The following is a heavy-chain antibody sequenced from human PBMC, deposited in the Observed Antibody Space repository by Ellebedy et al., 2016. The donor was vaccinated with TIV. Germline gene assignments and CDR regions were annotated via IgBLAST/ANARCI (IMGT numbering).Heavy chain of an antibody. CDR2: IDPVDSYI. D-gene: IGHD3-9*01. CDR3: ARQGDILTGGTVDV. CDR1: GYSFTNYW. J-gene: IGHJ6*02. Sequence: GESLKISCKGSGYSFTNYWITWVRQMPGKGLEWMGRIDPVDSYIMYSPSFQGHVTISTDKSISTAYLQWSSLKASDTATYYCARQGDILTGGTVDVWGQGTTVTVSS. V-gene: IGHV5-10-1*01.